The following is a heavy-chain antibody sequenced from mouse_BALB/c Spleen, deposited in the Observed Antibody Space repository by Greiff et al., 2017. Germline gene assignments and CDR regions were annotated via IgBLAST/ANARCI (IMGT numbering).Heavy chain of an antibody. V-gene: IGHV5-6*01. CDR2: ISSGGSYT. CDR3: ARHDGYYALLFAY. Sequence: EVQLVESGGDLVKPGGSLKLSCAASGFTFSSYGMSWVRQTPDKRLEWVATISSGGSYTYYPDSVKGRFTISRDNAKNTLYLQMSSLKSEDTAMYYCARHDGYYALLFAYWGQGTLVTVSA. D-gene: IGHD2-3*01. J-gene: IGHJ3*01. CDR1: GFTFSSYG.